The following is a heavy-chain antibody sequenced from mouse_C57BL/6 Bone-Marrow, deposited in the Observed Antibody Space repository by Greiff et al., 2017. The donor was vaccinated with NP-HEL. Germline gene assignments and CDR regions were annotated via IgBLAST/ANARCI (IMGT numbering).Heavy chain of an antibody. D-gene: IGHD1-1*01. CDR3: TTLYYYGSSSH. CDR2: IDPENGDT. CDR1: GFNIKDDY. Sequence: VQLQQSGAELVRPGASVKLSCTASGFNIKDDYTHWVKQRPEQGLEWIGWIDPENGDTEYASKFQGKATITADTSSNTAYLQLSSLTSEDTAVYYCTTLYYYGSSSHWGQGTLVTVSA. V-gene: IGHV14-4*01. J-gene: IGHJ3*01.